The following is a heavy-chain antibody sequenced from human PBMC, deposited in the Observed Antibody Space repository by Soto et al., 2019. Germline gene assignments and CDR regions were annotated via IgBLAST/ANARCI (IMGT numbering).Heavy chain of an antibody. CDR2: INGGGSHI. J-gene: IGHJ3*01. CDR1: GGSINSHA. CDR3: AAELTSDAFDF. Sequence: ETLSLTCTVSGGSINSHALNWVRQAPGKGLEWVSSINGGGSHIYYADSLKGRFTTSRDNARNSVYLQMNSLRAEDTAVYYCAAELTSDAFDFWGPGTVVTVSS. V-gene: IGHV3-21*06. D-gene: IGHD3-9*01.